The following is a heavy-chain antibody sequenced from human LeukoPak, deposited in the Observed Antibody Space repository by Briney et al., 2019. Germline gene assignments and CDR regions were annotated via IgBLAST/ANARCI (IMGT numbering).Heavy chain of an antibody. J-gene: IGHJ4*02. CDR3: AREYYGYVRD. V-gene: IGHV3-11*04. CDR2: ISSSGSTI. CDR1: GFTFSMSW. Sequence: KTGGSLRLSCAASGFTFSMSWMTWVRQAPGKGLEWVSYISSSGSTIYYADSVKGRFTISRDNAKNSLYLQMNSLRAEDTAVYYCAREYYGYVRDWGQGTLVTVSS. D-gene: IGHD3-10*01.